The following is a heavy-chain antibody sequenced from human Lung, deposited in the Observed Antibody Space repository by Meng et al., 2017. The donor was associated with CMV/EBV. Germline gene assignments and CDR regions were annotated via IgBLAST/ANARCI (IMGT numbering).Heavy chain of an antibody. V-gene: IGHV3-33*06. CDR3: AKDIVSTINPGAFDV. J-gene: IGHJ3*01. D-gene: IGHD5/OR15-5a*01. CDR2: IWYDGSNK. Sequence: GGSLRLXXTASGFAFSSYGMHWVRQAPGKGLEWVAVIWYDGSNKYFADSVKGRFTVSRDNSRNMLYLHMNRLRADDTAVYYCAKDIVSTINPGAFDVWGQGXMVTVSS. CDR1: GFAFSSYG.